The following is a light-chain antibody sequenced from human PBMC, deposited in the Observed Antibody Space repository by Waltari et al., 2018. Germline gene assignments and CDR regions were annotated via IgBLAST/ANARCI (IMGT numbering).Light chain of an antibody. CDR2: WAS. V-gene: IGKV4-1*01. J-gene: IGKJ4*01. CDR1: QVVLYSANNKDY. CDR3: QQYYGVPLT. Sequence: DIVMTQSPDFLAVSLGERATINCNSSQVVLYSANNKDYLAWYQQKPGQPPKLLIYWASTRETGVPDRFSGSGSGTDFTLTISSLQAEDVAVYYCQQYYGVPLTFGGGTKVEIK.